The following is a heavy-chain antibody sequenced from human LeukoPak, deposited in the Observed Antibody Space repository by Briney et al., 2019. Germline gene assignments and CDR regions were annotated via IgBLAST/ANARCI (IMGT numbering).Heavy chain of an antibody. CDR1: GFTFNTYT. V-gene: IGHV3-21*01. Sequence: GGSLRLSCAASGFTFNTYTMNWVRQAPGKGLEWVSSISSGSSYIYYADSVKGRFTISRDNAKNSLYLQMNSLRAEDTAVYYCAKGPGIAAYYFDYLGQGTLVTVSS. CDR2: ISSGSSYI. J-gene: IGHJ4*02. D-gene: IGHD6-25*01. CDR3: AKGPGIAAYYFDY.